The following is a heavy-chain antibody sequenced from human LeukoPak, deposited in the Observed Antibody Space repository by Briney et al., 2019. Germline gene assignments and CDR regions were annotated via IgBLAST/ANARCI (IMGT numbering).Heavy chain of an antibody. V-gene: IGHV3-23*01. D-gene: IGHD3-22*01. CDR3: AKVGVPYYDSSAYFDY. CDR1: GFTFSSYA. J-gene: IGHJ4*02. Sequence: PGGSLRLSCAASGFTFSSYAMSWVRPAPGKGLEWVSAISGSGGSTYHADSVKGRFTISRDNSKNTLYLQMNSLRAEDTAVYYCAKVGVPYYDSSAYFDYWGQGTLVTVSS. CDR2: ISGSGGST.